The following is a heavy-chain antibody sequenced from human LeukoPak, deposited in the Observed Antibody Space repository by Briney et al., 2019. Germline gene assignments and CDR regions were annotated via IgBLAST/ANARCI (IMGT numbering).Heavy chain of an antibody. Sequence: ASVKVSCKASGYTFTKYYIHWVRQAPGQGLEWMGIINSSGGSTRYAQKFQGRVTMTRDMSTSTVYMELSSLRSEDTAVYYCARGIHKRGTGTGFDYWGQGTLVTVSS. CDR1: GYTFTKYY. J-gene: IGHJ4*02. V-gene: IGHV1-46*01. CDR3: ARGIHKRGTGTGFDY. D-gene: IGHD1-1*01. CDR2: INSSGGST.